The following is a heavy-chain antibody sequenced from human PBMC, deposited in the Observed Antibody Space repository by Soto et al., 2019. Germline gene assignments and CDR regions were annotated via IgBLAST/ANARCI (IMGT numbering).Heavy chain of an antibody. V-gene: IGHV1-69*13. D-gene: IGHD3-3*01. Sequence: SVKVSCKASGGTFSSYAISWVRQAPGQGLEWMGGIIPIFGTANYAQKFQGRVTITADESTSTAYMELSSLRSEDTAVYYCARDRDDFWSGYWFDPWGQGTLVTVSS. CDR1: GGTFSSYA. J-gene: IGHJ5*02. CDR3: ARDRDDFWSGYWFDP. CDR2: IIPIFGTA.